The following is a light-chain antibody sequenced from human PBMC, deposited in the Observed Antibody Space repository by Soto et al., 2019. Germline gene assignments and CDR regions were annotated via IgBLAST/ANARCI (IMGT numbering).Light chain of an antibody. CDR3: QQYANSPFT. V-gene: IGKV3-20*01. CDR2: GAS. Sequence: EIVLTQSPGTLPLSPGERATLSCRASQSVSSNYLVWYQQKPGQAHRPLIYGASSRATGIPDRFSGSGSGTDFSLTISRLEPEDFAVYYCQQYANSPFTFGQGNKLEIK. CDR1: QSVSSNY. J-gene: IGKJ2*01.